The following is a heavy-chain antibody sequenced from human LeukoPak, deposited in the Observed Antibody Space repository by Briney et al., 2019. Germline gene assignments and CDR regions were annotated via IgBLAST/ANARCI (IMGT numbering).Heavy chain of an antibody. J-gene: IGHJ4*02. V-gene: IGHV3-30-3*01. CDR1: GFTFSSYA. CDR2: ISYDGSNK. CDR3: ARGEYYFDY. Sequence: PPGGSLRLSCAASGFTFSSYAMHWVRQAPGKGLEWVAVISYDGSNKYYADSVKGRFTISRDNSKNTLYLQMNSLRAEDTAVYYCARGEYYFDYWGQGTLVTVSS.